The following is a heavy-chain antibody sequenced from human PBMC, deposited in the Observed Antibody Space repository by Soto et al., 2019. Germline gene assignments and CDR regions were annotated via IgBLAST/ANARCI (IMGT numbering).Heavy chain of an antibody. CDR1: GGSISSSSYY. Sequence: ASETLSLTCTVSGGSISSSSYYWGWVRQPPGKGLEWIGSIYYAGSTYHNPSLKSRVTISVDTSKNQFSLKLSSVTAADTAMYYCARLVFYCSRPSCTGYYYYGLDVWGRGTTVTVSS. J-gene: IGHJ6*02. D-gene: IGHD2-15*01. CDR3: ARLVFYCSRPSCTGYYYYGLDV. CDR2: IYYAGST. V-gene: IGHV4-39*01.